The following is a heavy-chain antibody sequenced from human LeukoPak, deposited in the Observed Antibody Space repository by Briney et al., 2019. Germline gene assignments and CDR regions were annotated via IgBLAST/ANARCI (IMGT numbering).Heavy chain of an antibody. D-gene: IGHD2-2*02. CDR1: GGTFSSYA. V-gene: IGHV1-69*13. Sequence: GASVNVSCKASGGTFSSYAISWVRQAPGQGLEWMGGIIPIFGTANYAQKFQGRVTITADESTSTAYMELSSLRSEDTAVYYCARVLHRELLYVAFDIWGQGTMVTVSS. J-gene: IGHJ3*02. CDR2: IIPIFGTA. CDR3: ARVLHRELLYVAFDI.